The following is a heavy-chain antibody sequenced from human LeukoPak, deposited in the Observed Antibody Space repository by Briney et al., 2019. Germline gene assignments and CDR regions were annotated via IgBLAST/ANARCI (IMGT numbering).Heavy chain of an antibody. CDR1: GFTFSSYG. J-gene: IGHJ5*02. D-gene: IGHD5-12*01. CDR3: AKDSRGSSGYDP. CDR2: IIGMGGST. V-gene: IGHV3-23*01. Sequence: GGSRRLSCAAAGFTFSSYGRSWVRQAPGKGLEWVSSIIGMGGSTYYAGSGKGRSTISRDNSKNTLYMQMNSLKAEDTAVYYCAKDSRGSSGYDPWGQRTLVTVYS.